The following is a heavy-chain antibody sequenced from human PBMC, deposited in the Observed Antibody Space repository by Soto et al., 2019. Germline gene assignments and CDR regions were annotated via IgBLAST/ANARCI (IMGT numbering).Heavy chain of an antibody. V-gene: IGHV4-34*01. Sequence: SETLSLTCAVYGGSFSGYYWSWIRQPPGKGLEWIGEINHSGSTNYNPSLKSRVTISVDTSKNQFSLKLSSVTAADTAVYYCARSPYCSGGSCYSYYYYYYMDVWGKGTTVTVSS. CDR2: INHSGST. CDR3: ARSPYCSGGSCYSYYYYYYMDV. D-gene: IGHD2-15*01. CDR1: GGSFSGYY. J-gene: IGHJ6*03.